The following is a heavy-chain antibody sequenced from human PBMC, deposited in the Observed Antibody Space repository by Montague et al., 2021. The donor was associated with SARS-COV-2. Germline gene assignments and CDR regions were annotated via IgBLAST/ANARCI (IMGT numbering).Heavy chain of an antibody. CDR3: ARQLPSYCSTNKCYPYYFDV. V-gene: IGHV4-39*01. CDR2: ISSAGRT. CDR1: GGSISRPNYY. D-gene: IGHD2-2*01. J-gene: IGHJ4*02. Sequence: SETLSLTCTVSGGSISRPNYYWGWIPQSPGTGLDGIGIISSAGRTYYNPSLRRLVSFSMDTSKNHFSLSLNSVTAADTAVYFCARQLPSYCSTNKCYPYYFDVWGQGALVTVSS.